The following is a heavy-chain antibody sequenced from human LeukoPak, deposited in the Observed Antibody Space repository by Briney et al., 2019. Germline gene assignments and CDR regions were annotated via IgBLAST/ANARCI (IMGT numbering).Heavy chain of an antibody. Sequence: KPSETLSLTCTVSGASISGWYWSWIRQPPGKGLEWIGNIYYSGSTIYNPSLKSRVTMSVDTSKNQFSLNLTSVTAADTAVYYCAREGKLTGYFGGLGFNYWGQGTLVTVSS. D-gene: IGHD3-22*01. V-gene: IGHV4-59*01. J-gene: IGHJ4*02. CDR2: IYYSGST. CDR3: AREGKLTGYFGGLGFNY. CDR1: GASISGWY.